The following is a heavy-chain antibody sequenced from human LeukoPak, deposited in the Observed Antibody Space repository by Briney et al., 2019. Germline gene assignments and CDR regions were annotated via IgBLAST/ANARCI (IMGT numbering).Heavy chain of an antibody. Sequence: AASVTVSCKASGYTFTAYYMHWVRQAPGQGLEWMGWINPNSGGTNYAQKFQGRVTMTRDTSISTAYMELSRLGSDDTAVYYCARERPYGAPHAFDIWGQGTMVTVSS. CDR1: GYTFTAYY. D-gene: IGHD4-17*01. V-gene: IGHV1-2*02. CDR2: INPNSGGT. CDR3: ARERPYGAPHAFDI. J-gene: IGHJ3*02.